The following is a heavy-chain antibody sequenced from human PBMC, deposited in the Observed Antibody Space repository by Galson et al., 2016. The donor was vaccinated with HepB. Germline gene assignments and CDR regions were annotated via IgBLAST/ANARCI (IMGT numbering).Heavy chain of an antibody. Sequence: SLRLSCAASGFTFPNFAMNWVRQAPGKGLEWVSTISASGSNAYYADSVKGRFTFSRDNAKNSLYLEMNSLRVDDTAVFYCARSLGWYFDVWGRGTLVTVSS. CDR3: ARSLGWYFDV. V-gene: IGHV3-23*01. CDR2: ISASGSNA. CDR1: GFTFPNFA. J-gene: IGHJ2*01. D-gene: IGHD6-6*01.